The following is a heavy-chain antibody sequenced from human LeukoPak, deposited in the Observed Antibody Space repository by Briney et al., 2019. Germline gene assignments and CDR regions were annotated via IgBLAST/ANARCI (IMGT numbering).Heavy chain of an antibody. CDR2: IIPILGIA. Sequence: SVKVSCKASGGTFSSYTISWVRQAPGQGLQWMGRIIPILGIANYAQKFQGRVTITADKSTSTAYMELSSLRSEDTAVYYCARVYCSSTSCYREIDYWGQGTLVTVSS. D-gene: IGHD2-2*02. CDR1: GGTFSSYT. J-gene: IGHJ4*02. CDR3: ARVYCSSTSCYREIDY. V-gene: IGHV1-69*02.